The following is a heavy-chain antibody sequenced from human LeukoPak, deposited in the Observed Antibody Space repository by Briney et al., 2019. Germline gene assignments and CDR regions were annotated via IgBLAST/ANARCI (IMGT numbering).Heavy chain of an antibody. Sequence: PGGSLRLSCAASGFSVRANYMAWVRQSPGKGLECVSVLYSGGGAFYADSVKGRFTVSRDDAWNTLYLQMNTLTVEDTAIYYCAREYRDAFDVWGQGTWVTVSS. CDR1: GFSVRANY. D-gene: IGHD3-16*02. CDR2: LYSGGGA. V-gene: IGHV3-53*01. J-gene: IGHJ3*01. CDR3: AREYRDAFDV.